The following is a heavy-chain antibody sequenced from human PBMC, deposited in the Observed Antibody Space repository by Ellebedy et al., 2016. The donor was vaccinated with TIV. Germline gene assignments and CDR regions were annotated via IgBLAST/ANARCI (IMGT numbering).Heavy chain of an antibody. CDR2: ISGSGGST. D-gene: IGHD2-15*01. J-gene: IGHJ4*02. CDR3: ARGPAVAKEGDFDY. V-gene: IGHV3-23*01. CDR1: GFTFSSYA. Sequence: GESLKISCAASGFTFSSYAMSWVRQAPGKGLEWVSAISGSGGSTYYADSVKGRFTISRDNSKNTLYLQMNSLRAEDTAVYYCARGPAVAKEGDFDYWGQGTLVTVSS.